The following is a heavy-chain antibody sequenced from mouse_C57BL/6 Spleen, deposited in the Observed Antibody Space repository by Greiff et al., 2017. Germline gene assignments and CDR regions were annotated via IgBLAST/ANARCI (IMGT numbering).Heavy chain of an antibody. CDR3: ARRTELGPYWDFDV. D-gene: IGHD4-1*01. CDR2: ISYDGSN. J-gene: IGHJ1*03. CDR1: GYSITSGYY. Sequence: EVKLQESGPGLVKPSQSLSLTCSVTGYSITSGYYWNWIRQFPGNKLEWMGYISYDGSNNYNPSLKNRISITRDTSNNQFFLKLNSVTTEDTATYYCARRTELGPYWDFDVWGTGTTVTVSS. V-gene: IGHV3-6*01.